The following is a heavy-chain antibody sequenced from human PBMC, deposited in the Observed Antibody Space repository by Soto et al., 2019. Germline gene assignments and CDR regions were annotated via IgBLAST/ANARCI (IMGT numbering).Heavy chain of an antibody. D-gene: IGHD6-19*01. CDR3: ASQIMLILGSGFDI. CDR2: IYPGDSDA. V-gene: IGHV5-51*01. Sequence: ESLKISCKSSAYNFATTWIGWVRQMPGKGLEHMGLIYPGDSDAMYSPSFQGQVTISADKSISTVYLQWNSLKASDTAIYYCASQIMLILGSGFDIWGQGTLVTVSS. CDR1: AYNFATTW. J-gene: IGHJ3*02.